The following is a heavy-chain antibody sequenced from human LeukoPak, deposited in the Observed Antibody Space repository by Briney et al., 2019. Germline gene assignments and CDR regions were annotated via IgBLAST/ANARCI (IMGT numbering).Heavy chain of an antibody. Sequence: SETLSLTCAVYGGSFSGYYWSWIRQPPGKGLEWIGEINHSGSTNYNPSLKSRVTISVDKSKNQFSLKLSSVTAADTAVYYCARDQESGSYVNWFDPWGQGTLVTVSS. CDR2: INHSGST. CDR1: GGSFSGYY. J-gene: IGHJ5*02. CDR3: ARDQESGSYVNWFDP. D-gene: IGHD3-10*01. V-gene: IGHV4-34*01.